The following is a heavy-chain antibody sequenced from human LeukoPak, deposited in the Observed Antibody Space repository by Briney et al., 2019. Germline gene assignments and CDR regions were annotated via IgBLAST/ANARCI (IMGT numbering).Heavy chain of an antibody. CDR2: ISAYNGNT. CDR3: ARVYDILTGYLWDY. J-gene: IGHJ4*02. Sequence: ASVKVSCKASGYTFTSYGISWVRQAPGQGLEWMGWISAYNGNTNYAQKLQGRGTMTTDTSTSTAYMELRSLRSDDTAVYYCARVYDILTGYLWDYWGQGTLVTVSS. V-gene: IGHV1-18*01. CDR1: GYTFTSYG. D-gene: IGHD3-9*01.